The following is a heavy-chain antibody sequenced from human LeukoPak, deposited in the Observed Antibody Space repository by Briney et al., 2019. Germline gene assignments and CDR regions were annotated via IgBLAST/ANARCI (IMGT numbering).Heavy chain of an antibody. D-gene: IGHD3-16*01. CDR3: AKDEATSGGGLAS. Sequence: GGSLRLSCAASGFTVSGTHMSWVRQAPGKGLGWVSAMYTGGTTYYADSVTGRFTVSRDTSRNTLFLHMNSLRADDTAIYYCAKDEATSGGGLASWGQGTLVIVSS. CDR1: GFTVSGTH. J-gene: IGHJ5*01. V-gene: IGHV3-53*01. CDR2: MYTGGTT.